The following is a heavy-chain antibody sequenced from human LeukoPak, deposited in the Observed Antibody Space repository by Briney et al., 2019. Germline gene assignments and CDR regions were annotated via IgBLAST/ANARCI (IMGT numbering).Heavy chain of an antibody. CDR3: AREGITAAGDDAFDI. CDR2: IKQDGSDK. J-gene: IGHJ3*02. Sequence: GGSLRLSCAASGFTLSRHYMSWVRQAPGKGLEWVANIKQDGSDKFDVDSVRGRFTISRDNGKNSVFLQMNSLRAEDTAVYYCAREGITAAGDDAFDIWGQGTMVTVSS. D-gene: IGHD6-13*01. CDR1: GFTLSRHY. V-gene: IGHV3-7*01.